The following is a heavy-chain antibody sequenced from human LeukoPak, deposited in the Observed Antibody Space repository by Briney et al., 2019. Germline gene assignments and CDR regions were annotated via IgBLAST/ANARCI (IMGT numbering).Heavy chain of an antibody. Sequence: GASVKVSCKASGYTFTGYYMHWVRQAPGQGLEWMGWINPNSGGTNYAQKFQGRVTMTRDTSISTAYMELSRLRSDDTAVYYCATFFGLVRGVITPFDYWGQGTLVTVSS. CDR2: INPNSGGT. V-gene: IGHV1-2*02. CDR3: ATFFGLVRGVITPFDY. D-gene: IGHD3-10*01. J-gene: IGHJ4*02. CDR1: GYTFTGYY.